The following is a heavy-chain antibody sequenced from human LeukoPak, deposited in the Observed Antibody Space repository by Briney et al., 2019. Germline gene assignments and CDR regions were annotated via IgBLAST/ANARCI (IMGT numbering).Heavy chain of an antibody. D-gene: IGHD6-19*01. V-gene: IGHV3-73*01. CDR1: GFTFSGSA. CDR2: IRSKAYSYAT. CDR3: TRSGANSSGWFEGY. Sequence: PGGSLRLSCAASGFTFSGSAMHWVRQASGKGLVWVGRIRSKAYSYATAYAASVKGRFTISRDDSKNTAYLQMNSLKTEDTAVYYCTRSGANSSGWFEGYWGQGILVTVSS. J-gene: IGHJ4*02.